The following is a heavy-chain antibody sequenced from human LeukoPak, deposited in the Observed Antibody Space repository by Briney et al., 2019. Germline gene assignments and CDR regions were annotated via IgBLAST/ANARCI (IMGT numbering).Heavy chain of an antibody. D-gene: IGHD3-10*01. J-gene: IGHJ4*02. CDR2: IYHSGSA. CDR1: GYSISSGYY. Sequence: SETLSLTXAVSGYSISSGYYWGWIRQPPGKRLEWIGSIYHSGSAYYNPSLKSRVTISVDTSKNQFSLKLSSVTAADTAVYYCARQGFGKAFDYWGQGTLVTVPS. CDR3: ARQGFGKAFDY. V-gene: IGHV4-38-2*01.